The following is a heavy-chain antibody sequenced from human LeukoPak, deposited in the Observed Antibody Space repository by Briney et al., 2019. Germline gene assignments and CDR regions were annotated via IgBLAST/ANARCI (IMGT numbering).Heavy chain of an antibody. V-gene: IGHV3-21*01. CDR1: GFTFSNYG. J-gene: IGHJ4*02. CDR2: ISSTSGYI. D-gene: IGHD2-15*01. CDR3: ARDSGWSNYYFDY. Sequence: PGGPLRLSCAASGFTFSNYGMNWVRQAPGKGLEWVSTISSTSGYIYYADSVKGRFTISRDNAKNSLYLQMNSLGAEDTAVYYCARDSGWSNYYFDYWGQGTLVTVSS.